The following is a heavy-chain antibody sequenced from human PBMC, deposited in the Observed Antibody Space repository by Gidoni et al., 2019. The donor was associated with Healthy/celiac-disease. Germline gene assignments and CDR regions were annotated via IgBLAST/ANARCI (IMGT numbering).Heavy chain of an antibody. Sequence: QEQLQESGPGLVKPSETLSLTCTVSGGSISSYFWSWIRQPPGKGLEWIGYIYHSGNTTYNPSLKSRVTISVETSKNQFSLKLSSVTAADTAVYFCARLSVAGTHYWGQGTLVTVSS. CDR1: GGSISSYF. V-gene: IGHV4-59*01. CDR3: ARLSVAGTHY. D-gene: IGHD6-19*01. J-gene: IGHJ4*02. CDR2: IYHSGNT.